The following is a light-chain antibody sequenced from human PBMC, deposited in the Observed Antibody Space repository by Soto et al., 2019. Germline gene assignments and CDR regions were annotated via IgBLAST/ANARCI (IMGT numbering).Light chain of an antibody. J-gene: IGKJ2*01. Sequence: EIVLTQSPGTLSLSPGERATLSCRASQSVSSSYLAWYQQKPGQAPRLLIYGASSRATGIPDRFSGSGSGTDYTLTISRWQSHDFAVIYCQLYGISPYTFGQGTNLEIK. CDR1: QSVSSSY. CDR3: QLYGISPYT. CDR2: GAS. V-gene: IGKV3-20*01.